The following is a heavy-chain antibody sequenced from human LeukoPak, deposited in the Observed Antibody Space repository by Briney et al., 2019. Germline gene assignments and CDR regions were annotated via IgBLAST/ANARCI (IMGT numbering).Heavy chain of an antibody. D-gene: IGHD6-13*01. CDR2: ISGSGGST. CDR1: GFTFSSYA. V-gene: IGHV3-23*01. CDR3: AKVGSSSQASPLY. Sequence: GGSLRLSCAASGFTFSSYAMSWVRQAPGKGLEWVSAISGSGGSTYYADSVKGRFTISRDNSKNTLYLQMNSLRAEDTAVCYCAKVGSSSQASPLYWGQGTLVTVSS. J-gene: IGHJ4*02.